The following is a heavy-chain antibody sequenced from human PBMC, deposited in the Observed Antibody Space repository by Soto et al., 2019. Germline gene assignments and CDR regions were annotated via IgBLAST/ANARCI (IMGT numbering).Heavy chain of an antibody. CDR2: IWYDGSNK. V-gene: IGHV3-33*01. J-gene: IGHJ5*02. D-gene: IGHD6-19*01. Sequence: GESLKISCAASGFTFSSYGMHWVRQAPGKGLEWVAVIWYDGSNKYYADSVKGRFTISRDNSKNTLYLQMNSLRAEDTAVYYCARDRGSSGWYAPPQPWFDPWGQGTLVTVSS. CDR1: GFTFSSYG. CDR3: ARDRGSSGWYAPPQPWFDP.